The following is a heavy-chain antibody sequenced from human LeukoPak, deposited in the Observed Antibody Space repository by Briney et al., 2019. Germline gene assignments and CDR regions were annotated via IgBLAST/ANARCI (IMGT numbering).Heavy chain of an antibody. Sequence: PGGSLRLSCAASGFTFSSYWMSWVRQAPGKGLEWVANIKQDGSEKYYVDSVKGRFTISRDNAKNSLYLQMNSLRAEDTAVYYCARDSTMVRGVPYYFDYWGQGTLVTVSS. J-gene: IGHJ4*02. D-gene: IGHD3-10*01. V-gene: IGHV3-7*01. CDR2: IKQDGSEK. CDR1: GFTFSSYW. CDR3: ARDSTMVRGVPYYFDY.